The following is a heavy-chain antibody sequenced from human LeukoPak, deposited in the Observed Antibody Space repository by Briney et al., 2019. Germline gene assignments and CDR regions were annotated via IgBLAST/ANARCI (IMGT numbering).Heavy chain of an antibody. J-gene: IGHJ4*02. D-gene: IGHD3-22*01. Sequence: ASVKVSCKVSGYTLTELSMHWVRQAPGKGLEWMGGFDPEDGETIYAQKFQGRVTMTEDTSTDTAYMELSGLRSEDTAVYYCATDTYYYDSSGYDYWGQGTLVTVSS. CDR1: GYTLTELS. CDR3: ATDTYYYDSSGYDY. CDR2: FDPEDGET. V-gene: IGHV1-24*01.